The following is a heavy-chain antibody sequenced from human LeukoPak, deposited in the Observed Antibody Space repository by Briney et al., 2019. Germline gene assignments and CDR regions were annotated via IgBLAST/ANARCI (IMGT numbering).Heavy chain of an antibody. V-gene: IGHV3-33*03. CDR1: GFTFNTFD. CDR2: IWYDGSNK. J-gene: IGHJ3*01. CDR3: AKADYSNKGDAFHV. D-gene: IGHD4-11*01. Sequence: GGSLRLSCAASGFTFNTFDMHWVRQAPGKGLEWVAVIWYDGSNKYYADSVKGRFTISRDNSKSSLYLQMNSLTTEDTALYYCAKADYSNKGDAFHVWGQGTLVTVSS.